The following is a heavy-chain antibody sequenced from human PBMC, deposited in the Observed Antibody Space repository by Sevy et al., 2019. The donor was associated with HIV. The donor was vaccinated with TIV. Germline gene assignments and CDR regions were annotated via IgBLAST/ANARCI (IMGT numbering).Heavy chain of an antibody. D-gene: IGHD6-19*01. CDR2: ISGLTNYI. CDR3: ARRSSGWDYFDY. CDR1: GFAFSDYY. Sequence: GGSLRLSCTASGFAFSDYYMNWIRQAPGKGLEWVSCISGLTNYINYADSVKGRFTISRDNAKNSVYLQMNSLRAEDTAVYYCARRSSGWDYFDYWGQGTLVTVSS. J-gene: IGHJ4*02. V-gene: IGHV3-11*06.